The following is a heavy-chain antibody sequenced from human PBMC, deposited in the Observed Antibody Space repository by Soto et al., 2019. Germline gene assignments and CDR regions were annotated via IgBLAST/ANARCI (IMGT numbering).Heavy chain of an antibody. CDR2: VHHSWGS. V-gene: IGHV4-59*08. Sequence: QVQLQESGPGLVKPSETMSLSCTVSGGSISSYYWSWFRQSPGKRMEWIGYVHHSWGSSYNPSLPSRVAISLATSKSQFSLKVTSVTATDTAVYYCARQGFGPLHGLVDAWGQGTTVTVSS. D-gene: IGHD3-10*01. CDR3: ARQGFGPLHGLVDA. J-gene: IGHJ6*02. CDR1: GGSISSYY.